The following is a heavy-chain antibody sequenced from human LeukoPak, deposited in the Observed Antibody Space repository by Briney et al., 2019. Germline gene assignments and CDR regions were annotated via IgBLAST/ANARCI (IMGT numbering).Heavy chain of an antibody. V-gene: IGHV4-34*01. CDR3: ARAPYYYGSGRAPPLNV. CDR1: GGSFSGYC. Sequence: PSETLSLTCAVYGGSFSGYCWSWIRQPPGKGLEWIGEINHSGSTNYNPSLKSRVTISVDTSKNQFSLKLSSVTAADTAVYYCARAPYYYGSGRAPPLNVWGQGTTVTVSS. D-gene: IGHD3-10*01. J-gene: IGHJ6*02. CDR2: INHSGST.